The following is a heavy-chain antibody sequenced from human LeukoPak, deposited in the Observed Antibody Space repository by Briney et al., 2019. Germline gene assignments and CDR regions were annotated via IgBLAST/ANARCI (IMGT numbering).Heavy chain of an antibody. Sequence: GGSLRLSCAASGFTFSSYGMSWVRQAPGKGLEWVSAISGSGGSTYYADSVKGRFTISRDNSKNTLYLQMNSLRAEDTAVYYCAKGVQDDLVVPAADAFDIWGQGTMVTVSS. D-gene: IGHD2-2*01. V-gene: IGHV3-23*01. J-gene: IGHJ3*02. CDR2: ISGSGGST. CDR3: AKGVQDDLVVPAADAFDI. CDR1: GFTFSSYG.